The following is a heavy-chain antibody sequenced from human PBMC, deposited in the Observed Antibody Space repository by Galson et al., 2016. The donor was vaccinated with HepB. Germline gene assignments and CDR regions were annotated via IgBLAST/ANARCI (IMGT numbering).Heavy chain of an antibody. CDR3: AGRVWGAPGPIDY. D-gene: IGHD3-16*01. Sequence: QSGAEVKKPGESLKISCKGSGYSFSSYWIGWVRQMPGKGLEWMGGILPGDSDTSYSPSFQGQVTISADKSSTPASLQWSRLKASDTAMYYCAGRVWGAPGPIDYWGQGTLVTVSS. CDR1: GYSFSSYW. J-gene: IGHJ4*02. CDR2: ILPGDSDT. V-gene: IGHV5-51*01.